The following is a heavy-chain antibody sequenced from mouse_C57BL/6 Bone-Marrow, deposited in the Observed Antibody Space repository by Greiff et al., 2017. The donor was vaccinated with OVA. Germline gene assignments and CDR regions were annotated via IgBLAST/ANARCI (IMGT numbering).Heavy chain of an antibody. CDR2: ISDGGSYT. CDR3: AREGSNYGGYAMDY. CDR1: GFTFSSYA. J-gene: IGHJ4*01. Sequence: EVKVVESGGGLVKPGGSLKLSCAASGFTFSSYAMSWVRQTPEKRLEWVATISDGGSYTYYPDNVKGRFTISRDNAKNNLYLQMSHLKSEDTAMYYCAREGSNYGGYAMDYWGQGTSVTVSS. V-gene: IGHV5-4*01. D-gene: IGHD2-5*01.